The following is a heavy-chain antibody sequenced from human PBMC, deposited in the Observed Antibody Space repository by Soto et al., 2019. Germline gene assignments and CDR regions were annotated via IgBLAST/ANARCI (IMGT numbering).Heavy chain of an antibody. CDR2: ILPAHGIA. CDR1: GDTFSSYT. D-gene: IGHD6-25*01. J-gene: IGHJ4*02. CDR3: AGDRGAVGFFDS. V-gene: IGHV1-69*08. Sequence: QVQLVQSGAVMRKPGSSVKVSCKASGDTFSSYTLSWLRRAPGLGLEWMARILPAHGIANYAQKFQDKVTVTADMSTQTTYLEITSLNSDDTAVFFCAGDRGAVGFFDSWGQGTLVTVSS.